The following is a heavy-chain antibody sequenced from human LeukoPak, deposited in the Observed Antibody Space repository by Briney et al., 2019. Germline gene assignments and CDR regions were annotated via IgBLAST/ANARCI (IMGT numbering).Heavy chain of an antibody. CDR3: ARAQSREGGSYSSY. CDR1: GFTFSSYA. Sequence: QTGGSLRPSCAASGFTFSSYAMHWFRQAPGKGLEWVAVISYDGSNKYYADSVKGRFTISRDNSKNTLYLQMSSLRAEDTAVYYCARAQSREGGSYSSYWGQGTLVTVSS. D-gene: IGHD1-26*01. CDR2: ISYDGSNK. V-gene: IGHV3-30*04. J-gene: IGHJ4*02.